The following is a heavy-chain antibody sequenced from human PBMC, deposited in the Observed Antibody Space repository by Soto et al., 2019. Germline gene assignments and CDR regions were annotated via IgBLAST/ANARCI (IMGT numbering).Heavy chain of an antibody. CDR2: ISAYSGYT. CDR1: GYSFGTYG. Sequence: QLLQSGAQVKKPGASVRVSCKGSGYSFGTYGLSWVRQAPGHGLEWMGWISAYSGYTKYTQNFQGRVTLTTDTSTNTGYMDSAPLSPADPAVYYCASDIVCSNGNCYTDFWGQGTLGTVSS. V-gene: IGHV1-18*04. CDR3: ASDIVCSNGNCYTDF. D-gene: IGHD2-8*01. J-gene: IGHJ4*02.